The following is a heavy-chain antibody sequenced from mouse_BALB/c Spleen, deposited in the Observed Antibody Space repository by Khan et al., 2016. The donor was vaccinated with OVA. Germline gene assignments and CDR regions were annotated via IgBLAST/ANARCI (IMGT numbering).Heavy chain of an antibody. CDR2: IDPANGNT. V-gene: IGHV14-3*02. CDR1: GFNIKDTY. J-gene: IGHJ3*01. CDR3: ARDQYGNYPACFAY. D-gene: IGHD2-10*02. Sequence: VQLQQSGAELVKPGASVKLSCTASGFNIKDTYMHWVKQRPEQGLEWIGRIDPANGNTKYDPQFQGKATITADTSSNTAYLQRSSLTSEDTSVYYCARDQYGNYPACFAYWGQGTLVTVSA.